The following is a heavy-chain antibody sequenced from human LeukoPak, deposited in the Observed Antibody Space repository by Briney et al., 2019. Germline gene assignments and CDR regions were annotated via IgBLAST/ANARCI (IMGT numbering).Heavy chain of an antibody. J-gene: IGHJ4*02. Sequence: GGSLRLSCAASGFTFSRSAMTWVRQTPGKGLDWVSSISSSGNTYYADSVKGRFTISRDNSKNTVYLEMNSLRAEDTAVYYCAKTTVGYSSGRFPGWPADYWGQGTLVTVSS. CDR1: GFTFSRSA. D-gene: IGHD6-19*01. CDR3: AKTTVGYSSGRFPGWPADY. V-gene: IGHV3-23*01. CDR2: ISSSGNT.